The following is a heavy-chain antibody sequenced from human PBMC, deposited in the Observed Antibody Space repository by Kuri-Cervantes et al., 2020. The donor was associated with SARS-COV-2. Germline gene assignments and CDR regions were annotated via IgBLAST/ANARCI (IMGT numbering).Heavy chain of an antibody. D-gene: IGHD3-10*01. V-gene: IGHV1-18*01. CDR3: ASMVRGGTYYSYGMDV. Sequence: ASVKVSCKASGYTFSSYGISWVRQAPGQGLEWMGWISAYNGNTKSAQRLQGRVTMTTDTSTSTAYMQLRSLRSEDTAVYYCASMVRGGTYYSYGMDVWGQGTTVTVSS. J-gene: IGHJ6*02. CDR1: GYTFSSYG. CDR2: ISAYNGNT.